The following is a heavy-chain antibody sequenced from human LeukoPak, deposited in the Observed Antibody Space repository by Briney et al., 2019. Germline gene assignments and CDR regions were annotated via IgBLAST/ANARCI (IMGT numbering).Heavy chain of an antibody. J-gene: IGHJ4*02. D-gene: IGHD5-18*01. CDR1: GGSISSGDYY. V-gene: IGHV4-30-4*01. Sequence: PSETLSLTCTVSGGSISSGDYYWSWIRQPPGKGLEWIGYIYYSGSTYYNPSLKSRVTISVDTSKNQFSLKLSSVTAADTAVYYCARGRYSYGYGCYFDYWGQGTLVTVSS. CDR3: ARGRYSYGYGCYFDY. CDR2: IYYSGST.